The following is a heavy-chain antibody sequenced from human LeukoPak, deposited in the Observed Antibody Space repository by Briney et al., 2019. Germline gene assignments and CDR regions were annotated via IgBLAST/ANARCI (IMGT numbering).Heavy chain of an antibody. J-gene: IGHJ4*02. V-gene: IGHV1-18*01. CDR2: ISAYNGNT. CDR1: GYTFTNLG. Sequence: ASVKVSCKASGYTFTNLGISWVRQAPGQGLEWMGWISAYNGNTNYAQKLQGRVTMTRDTSTTTAYMELRSLRSADTAVYYCAREKPVDTAMVLDSWGQGALVIVSS. CDR3: AREKPVDTAMVLDS. D-gene: IGHD5-18*01.